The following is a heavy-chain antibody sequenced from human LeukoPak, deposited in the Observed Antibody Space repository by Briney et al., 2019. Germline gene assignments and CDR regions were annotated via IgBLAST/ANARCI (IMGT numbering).Heavy chain of an antibody. J-gene: IGHJ4*02. V-gene: IGHV4-38-2*02. CDR1: GYSISGGYY. CDR3: ARDGPPSNGAVAGSLAYEY. D-gene: IGHD6-19*01. Sequence: SETLSLTCTVSGYSISGGYYWGWIRQSPGKGLEWIGSTYYSGSTYYNPSLKSRVTISVDTSKNQFSLKLSSVTAADTAVYYCARDGPPSNGAVAGSLAYEYWGQGTLVTVSS. CDR2: TYYSGST.